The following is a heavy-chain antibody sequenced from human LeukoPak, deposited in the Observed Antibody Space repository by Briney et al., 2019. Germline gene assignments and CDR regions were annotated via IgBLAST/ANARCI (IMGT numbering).Heavy chain of an antibody. Sequence: GGSLRLSCAASGFTFSSYSMNWVRQAPGKGLEWVSYISSSSSTIYYADSVKGRFTISRDNAKNSLYLQMNSLRAEDTAVYYCARDQTYYYDSSGPTDYWGQGTLVTVSS. D-gene: IGHD3-22*01. CDR2: ISSSSSTI. CDR1: GFTFSSYS. CDR3: ARDQTYYYDSSGPTDY. V-gene: IGHV3-48*01. J-gene: IGHJ4*02.